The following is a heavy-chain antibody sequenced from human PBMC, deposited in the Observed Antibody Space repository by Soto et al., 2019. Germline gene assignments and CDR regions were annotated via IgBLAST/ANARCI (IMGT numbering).Heavy chain of an antibody. D-gene: IGHD4-17*01. V-gene: IGHV1-18*01. CDR2: ISAYNGNT. Sequence: QVQLVQSGAEVKKPGASVKVSCKASGYSFTTYGISWVRQAPGQGLEWMGWISAYNGNTNYAQKFQGRVTMTTDTATRTAYMELRSRRSDDTAVYYCARDLGYGGNSSWGQGTLVTVSS. CDR3: ARDLGYGGNSS. J-gene: IGHJ4*02. CDR1: GYSFTTYG.